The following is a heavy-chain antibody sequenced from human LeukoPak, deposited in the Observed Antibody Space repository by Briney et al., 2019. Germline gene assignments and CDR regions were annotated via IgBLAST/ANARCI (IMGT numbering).Heavy chain of an antibody. D-gene: IGHD6-13*01. CDR2: IYSGGST. J-gene: IGHJ4*02. CDR3: ARVSSSWPYYFDY. CDR1: GFTFSSYA. V-gene: IGHV3-53*04. Sequence: GGSLRLSCAASGFTFSSYAMSWVRQAPGKGLEWVSVIYSGGSTYYADSVKGRFTISRHNSKNTLYLQMNSLRAEDTAVYYCARVSSSWPYYFDYWGQGTLVTVSS.